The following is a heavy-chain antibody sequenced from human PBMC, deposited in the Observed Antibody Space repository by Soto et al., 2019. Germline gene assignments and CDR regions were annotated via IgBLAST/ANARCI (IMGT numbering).Heavy chain of an antibody. CDR1: GFSLTTAGVG. V-gene: IGHV2-5*02. Sequence: QINLKESGPTLVKPTQTLTLTCSFSGFSLTTAGVGVGWVRQSPGEALEWLALIYWDDDERYSPSLKTSPTITKDTSKNQGVLKMTNMAPVDTATYYCAHSRNLITEDAQVGDFDYWGQGTLVTVSS. CDR2: IYWDDDE. CDR3: AHSRNLITEDAQVGDFDY. J-gene: IGHJ4*02. D-gene: IGHD3-10*01.